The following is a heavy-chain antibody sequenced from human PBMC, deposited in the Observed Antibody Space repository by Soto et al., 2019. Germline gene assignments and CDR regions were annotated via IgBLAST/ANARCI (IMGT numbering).Heavy chain of an antibody. V-gene: IGHV3-11*01. J-gene: IGHJ5*02. D-gene: IGHD6-6*01. CDR2: ISSSGSTI. CDR3: ARDQSPIAARPGPLDWFNP. CDR1: GFTFSDYY. Sequence: GGSLRLSCAASGFTFSDYYMSWIRQAPGKGLEWVSYISSSGSTIYYADSVKGRFTISRDNAKNSLYLQMNSLRAEDTAVYYCARDQSPIAARPGPLDWFNPWGQGTLVTVSS.